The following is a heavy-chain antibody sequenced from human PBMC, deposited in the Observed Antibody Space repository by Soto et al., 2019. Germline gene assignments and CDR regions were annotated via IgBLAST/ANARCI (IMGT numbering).Heavy chain of an antibody. D-gene: IGHD2-8*01. CDR2: IYYSGST. CDR1: GGSISSDGYY. V-gene: IGHV4-31*03. CDR3: ARGPPLGYCTNGVCPGAFDI. J-gene: IGHJ3*02. Sequence: QVQLQESGPGLVKPSQTLSLTCTVSGGSISSDGYYWSWIRQHPGKGLKWIGYIYYSGSTYYHPYLRSRITIAVDTSKNQFSLKLSSVTAADTAVYYCARGPPLGYCTNGVCPGAFDIWGQGTMVTVSS.